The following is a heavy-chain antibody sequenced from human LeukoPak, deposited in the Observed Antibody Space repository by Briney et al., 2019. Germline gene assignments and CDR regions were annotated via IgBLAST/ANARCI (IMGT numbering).Heavy chain of an antibody. Sequence: PSETLSLTCAVYGGSFSGYYWSWIRQPPGKGLEWIGEINHSGSTNYNPSLKSRVTISVDTSKNQFSLKLSSVTAADTAVYYCASRQQLADYYYYYGMDVWGQGTTVTVSS. V-gene: IGHV4-34*01. CDR2: INHSGST. CDR1: GGSFSGYY. CDR3: ASRQQLADYYYYYGMDV. D-gene: IGHD6-13*01. J-gene: IGHJ6*02.